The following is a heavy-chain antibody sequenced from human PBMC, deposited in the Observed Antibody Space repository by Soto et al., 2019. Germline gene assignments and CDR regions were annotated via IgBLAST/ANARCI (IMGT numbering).Heavy chain of an antibody. Sequence: ASVKVSCKASGYTFTGYYMHRVRQAPGQGLEWMGWINPNSGGTNYAQKFQGRVTMTRDTSISTAYMELSRLRSDDTAVYYCARDQGYDFWSGYYLHYYYYGMDVWGQGTTVTVSS. CDR1: GYTFTGYY. CDR2: INPNSGGT. V-gene: IGHV1-2*02. CDR3: ARDQGYDFWSGYYLHYYYYGMDV. J-gene: IGHJ6*02. D-gene: IGHD3-3*01.